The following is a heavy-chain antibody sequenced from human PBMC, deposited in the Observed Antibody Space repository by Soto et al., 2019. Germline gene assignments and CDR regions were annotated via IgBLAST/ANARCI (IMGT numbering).Heavy chain of an antibody. CDR3: AREAGYTYGYVFDY. V-gene: IGHV1-69*01. D-gene: IGHD5-18*01. CDR1: GGSFGNHA. Sequence: QVQLVQSGAEVKKPGSSVKVSCKASGGSFGNHAISWVRQAPGQGLEWLGGIIPVLDVGDNAQKFQGRVTITADASTSTAYLELSSLRSEDTALYYCAREAGYTYGYVFDYWGQGTLVTVSS. J-gene: IGHJ4*02. CDR2: IIPVLDVG.